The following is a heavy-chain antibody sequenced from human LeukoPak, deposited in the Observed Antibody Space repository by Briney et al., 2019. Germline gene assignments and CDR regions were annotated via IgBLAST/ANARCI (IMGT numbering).Heavy chain of an antibody. CDR1: GYSFTSYW. D-gene: IGHD2-2*01. CDR3: VKALRSTSYHFDY. V-gene: IGHV5-51*01. Sequence: GESLKISCKGSGYSFTSYWIGWVRPMPGKGLEWMGIIYPGDSDTRYSPSFQGQVTISADKFISTAYLQWSSLKASDTAMYYCVKALRSTSYHFDYWGQGTLVTVSS. CDR2: IYPGDSDT. J-gene: IGHJ4*02.